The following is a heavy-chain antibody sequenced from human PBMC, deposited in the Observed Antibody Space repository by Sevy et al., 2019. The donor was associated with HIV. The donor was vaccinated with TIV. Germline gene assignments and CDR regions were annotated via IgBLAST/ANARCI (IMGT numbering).Heavy chain of an antibody. D-gene: IGHD1-1*01. CDR1: GVTFSSYA. Sequence: ASLKVSCKASGVTFSSYAISWVRQAPGQGLEWMGGIIPIFGTANYAQKFQGRVTITADESTSTAYMELSSLRSEDTAVYYGARDGSKPTWGHGTLVTVSS. CDR3: ARDGSKPT. CDR2: IIPIFGTA. J-gene: IGHJ5*01. V-gene: IGHV1-69*13.